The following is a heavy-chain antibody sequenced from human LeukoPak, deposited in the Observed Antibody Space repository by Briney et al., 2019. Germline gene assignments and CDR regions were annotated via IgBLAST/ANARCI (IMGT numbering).Heavy chain of an antibody. D-gene: IGHD6-13*01. Sequence: GGSLRLSCAAPGFTFSTYVMHWVRQAPGKGLEWVSRISGSGGSTYYADSVKGRFTISRDNSKNTLYLQMNSLRAEDTAVYYCAKDSLGYSSSWYSYWGQGTLVTVSS. CDR2: ISGSGGST. CDR3: AKDSLGYSSSWYSY. CDR1: GFTFSTYV. J-gene: IGHJ4*02. V-gene: IGHV3-23*01.